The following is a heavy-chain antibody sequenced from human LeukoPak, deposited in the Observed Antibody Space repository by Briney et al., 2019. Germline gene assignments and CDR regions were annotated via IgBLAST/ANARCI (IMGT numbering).Heavy chain of an antibody. CDR3: AREDYGDYGFYFDY. J-gene: IGHJ4*02. V-gene: IGHV3-30-3*01. CDR2: ISYDGSNK. CDR1: GFTFSSYA. D-gene: IGHD4-17*01. Sequence: GESLKISCAASGFTFSSYAMHWVRQAPGKGLEWVAVISYDGSNKYYADSVKGRFTISRDNSKSTLYLQMNSLRAEDTAVYYCAREDYGDYGFYFDYWGQGTLVTVSS.